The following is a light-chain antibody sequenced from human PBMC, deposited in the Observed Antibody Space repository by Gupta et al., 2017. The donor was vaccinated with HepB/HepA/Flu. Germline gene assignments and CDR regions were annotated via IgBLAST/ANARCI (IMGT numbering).Light chain of an antibody. CDR2: RAP. V-gene: IGKV4-1*01. CDR1: QSLLPSSDNNNY. J-gene: IGKJ5*01. Sequence: DIVMTHSLDSLSVSLGERATLNCKSSQSLLPSSDNNNYLSWIQQKPGQPPKLLIYRAPTRESGVPDRFSGSGSGTDFTLTISSLQAEDVAVYYCQQYYSAPITFGQGTRLENK. CDR3: QQYYSAPIT.